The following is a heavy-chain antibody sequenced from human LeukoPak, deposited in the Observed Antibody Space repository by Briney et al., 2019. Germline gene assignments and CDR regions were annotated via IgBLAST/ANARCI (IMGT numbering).Heavy chain of an antibody. CDR1: GFTFSSYG. CDR3: AKLGVVPAAIPNDP. J-gene: IGHJ5*02. CDR2: IRYDGSNK. V-gene: IGHV3-30*02. Sequence: GGSLRLSCAGSGFTFSSYGMHWVRQAPGKGLEWVAFIRYDGSNKYYADSVKGRFTISRDNSKNTLYLQMNSLRAEDTAVYYCAKLGVVPAAIPNDPWGQGTLVTVSS. D-gene: IGHD2-2*01.